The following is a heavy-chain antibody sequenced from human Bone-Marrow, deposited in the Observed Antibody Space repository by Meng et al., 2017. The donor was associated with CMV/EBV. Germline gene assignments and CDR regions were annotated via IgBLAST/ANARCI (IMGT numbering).Heavy chain of an antibody. CDR2: INHSGST. Sequence: SETLSLTCAVYGGSFSAYYWSWIRQPPGKGLEWIGEINHSGSTNYKPSLKSRVTISVDTSKNQFSLTLSSVTAADTAVYYCARRGASIVVVPAARQRGYYYGMDFWGQGTTVTVSS. CDR3: ARRGASIVVVPAARQRGYYYGMDF. J-gene: IGHJ6*02. V-gene: IGHV4-34*01. D-gene: IGHD2-2*01. CDR1: GGSFSAYY.